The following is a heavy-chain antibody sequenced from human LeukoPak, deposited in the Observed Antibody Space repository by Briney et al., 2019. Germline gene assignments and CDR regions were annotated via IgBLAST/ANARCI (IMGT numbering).Heavy chain of an antibody. V-gene: IGHV3-7*01. CDR1: GFPFSVYW. J-gene: IGHJ6*04. Sequence: GGSLRLSCTASGFPFSVYWISWVRQARGKGLEWVANIKEDGSVQDYVDSVKGRFTISRDNAKNSVYLQMNSLRVDDTAVYYCVGQLLRAVWGKGTTVTVSS. CDR3: VGQLLRAV. D-gene: IGHD2-2*01. CDR2: IKEDGSVQ.